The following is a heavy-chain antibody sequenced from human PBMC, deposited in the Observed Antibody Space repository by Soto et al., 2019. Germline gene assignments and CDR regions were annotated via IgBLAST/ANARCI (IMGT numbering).Heavy chain of an antibody. CDR2: IYYSGST. CDR3: ARQTHYDILTGPYFDY. V-gene: IGHV4-59*08. Sequence: SETLSLTCTVSGGSISSYYWSWIRQPPGKGLEWIGYIYYSGSTNYNPSLKSRVTISVDTSKNQFSLKLSSVTAADTAVYYCARQTHYDILTGPYFDYWGQGTLVTVSS. J-gene: IGHJ4*02. CDR1: GGSISSYY. D-gene: IGHD3-9*01.